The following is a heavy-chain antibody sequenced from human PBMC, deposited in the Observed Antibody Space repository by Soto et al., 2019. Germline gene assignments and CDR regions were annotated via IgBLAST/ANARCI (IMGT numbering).Heavy chain of an antibody. CDR3: ARVVHQGYYGMDV. J-gene: IGHJ6*02. CDR1: GGSISSGDYY. CDR2: IYYSGST. V-gene: IGHV4-30-4*01. Sequence: SETLSLTCTVSGGSISSGDYYWSGIRHPPGKGLEWIGYIYYSGSTYYNPSLKSRVTISVDTSKNQFSLKLSSVTAADTAVYYCARVVHQGYYGMDVWGQGTTVTVSS. D-gene: IGHD1-1*01.